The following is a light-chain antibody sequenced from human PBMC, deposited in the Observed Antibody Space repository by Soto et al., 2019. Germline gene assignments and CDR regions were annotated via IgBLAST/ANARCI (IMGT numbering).Light chain of an antibody. CDR2: DAS. CDR3: QKYNCAPKT. Sequence: EIVLTQSPGTLSLSPGERVTLSCRASQSVSSRSLAWYQQKPGQAPRLLIYDASNRATGIPARFSGSGSGTDFTLTISSLQPEDVATYYCQKYNCAPKTFGQGTKVDIK. J-gene: IGKJ1*01. V-gene: IGKV3-20*01. CDR1: QSVSSRS.